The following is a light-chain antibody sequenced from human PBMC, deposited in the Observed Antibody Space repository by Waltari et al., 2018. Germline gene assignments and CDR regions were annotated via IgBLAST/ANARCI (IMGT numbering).Light chain of an antibody. Sequence: QSALTQPASVSGSPGQSITISCPGTSSDVGGYKYVSWYQQHPGKAPKLIIYEVTNRPSGVSHRFSGSKSGNTASLTISGLQAEDEADYYCNSYTSSSAWVFGGGTKVTVL. CDR1: SSDVGGYKY. J-gene: IGLJ3*02. CDR3: NSYTSSSAWV. V-gene: IGLV2-14*01. CDR2: EVT.